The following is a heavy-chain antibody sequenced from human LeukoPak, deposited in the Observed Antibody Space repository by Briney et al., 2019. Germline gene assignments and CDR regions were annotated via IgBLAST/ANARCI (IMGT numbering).Heavy chain of an antibody. CDR3: ARSGGSYSSSWYDFDY. V-gene: IGHV1-18*01. CDR2: ISAYNGNT. D-gene: IGHD6-13*01. J-gene: IGHJ4*02. CDR1: GYTFTSYG. Sequence: ASVKVSCKASGYTFTSYGISWVRQAPGQGFEWMGWISAYNGNTNYAQKLQGRVTMTTDTSTSTAYMELRSLRSDDTAVYYCARSGGSYSSSWYDFDYWGQGTLVTVSS.